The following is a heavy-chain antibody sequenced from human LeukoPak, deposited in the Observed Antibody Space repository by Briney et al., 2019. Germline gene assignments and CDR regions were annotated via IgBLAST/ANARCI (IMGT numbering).Heavy chain of an antibody. D-gene: IGHD1-26*01. Sequence: PSYTLSLTCALYVGSFRGYYWSWIRQPPGRGLEWIGEINHSGSTNYNPSLKSRVTISVDTSKNQFSLKLSSVTAADTAVYYYARLVGAHPDYWGQGTLVTVSS. CDR3: ARLVGAHPDY. CDR1: VGSFRGYY. V-gene: IGHV4-34*01. J-gene: IGHJ4*02. CDR2: INHSGST.